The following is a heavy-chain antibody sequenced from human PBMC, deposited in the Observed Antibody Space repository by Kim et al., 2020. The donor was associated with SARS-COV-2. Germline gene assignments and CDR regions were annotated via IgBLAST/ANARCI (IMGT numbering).Heavy chain of an antibody. CDR2: IYYSGST. CDR1: GGSISSSSYY. CDR3: ARWRGVAVAFWYFDL. Sequence: SETLSLTCTVSGGSISSSSYYWGWIRQPPGKGLEWIGSIYYSGSTYYNPSLKSRVTISVDTSKNQFSLKLSSVTAADTAVYYCARWRGVAVAFWYFDLWGRGTLVTVSS. J-gene: IGHJ2*01. D-gene: IGHD6-19*01. V-gene: IGHV4-39*01.